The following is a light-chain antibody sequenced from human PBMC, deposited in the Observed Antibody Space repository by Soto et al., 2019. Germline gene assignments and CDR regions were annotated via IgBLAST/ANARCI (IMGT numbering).Light chain of an antibody. CDR2: DGN. Sequence: QSALAQPRSVSGSPGQLLTISCTGTSSDVDDYRYVSWYQQYPGKAPKLVIYDGNKRPSGVPDRFSGSNSGNTASLTIAGLQAEDEADYHCSSYTTGSTLYVFGGGTKV. V-gene: IGLV2-11*01. CDR3: SSYTTGSTLYV. CDR1: SSDVDDYRY. J-gene: IGLJ1*01.